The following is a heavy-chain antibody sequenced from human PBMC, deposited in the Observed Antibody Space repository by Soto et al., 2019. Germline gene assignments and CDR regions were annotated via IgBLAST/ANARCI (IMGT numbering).Heavy chain of an antibody. CDR1: GYTFTSYG. D-gene: IGHD3-10*01. J-gene: IGHJ4*02. Sequence: QVQLVQSGAEVKKPGASVKVSCKASGYTFTSYGISWVRQAPGQGLEWMGWINVYNGNTNYAQKLQGRVTMTTDTPTSTAYLYLGSLRSDDTAVYFCARDTSRGEYDYWGQGTLVTVSS. V-gene: IGHV1-18*01. CDR2: INVYNGNT. CDR3: ARDTSRGEYDY.